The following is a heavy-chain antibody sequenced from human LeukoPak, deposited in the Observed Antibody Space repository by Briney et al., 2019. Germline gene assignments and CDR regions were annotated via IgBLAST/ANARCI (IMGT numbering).Heavy chain of an antibody. CDR3: VKASQGYFQD. Sequence: PGGSLRLSCAASGFDFGAHEMDWVRQAPGKGLEWVGRIRNKAHSFSTEYAASVRGRFTVSRDDSTTSLSLQMNSLGSEDAAMYFCVKASQGYFQDWGQGTLVTVSS. CDR2: IRNKAHSFST. CDR1: GFDFGAHE. J-gene: IGHJ1*01. V-gene: IGHV3-72*01.